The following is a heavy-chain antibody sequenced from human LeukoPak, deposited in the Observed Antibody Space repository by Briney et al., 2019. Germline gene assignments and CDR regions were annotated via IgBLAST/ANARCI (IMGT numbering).Heavy chain of an antibody. J-gene: IGHJ3*02. V-gene: IGHV3-48*03. CDR2: ISSSGSTI. Sequence: HPGESLRLSCAASGFTFSSYEMNWVRQAPGKGLEWVSYISSSGSTIYYADSVKGRFTISRDNSKNTIYVQMNSLRAEDTAIYYCAKAKVGAAPFAAFDIWGQGTMVTVSS. CDR1: GFTFSSYE. CDR3: AKAKVGAAPFAAFDI. D-gene: IGHD1-26*01.